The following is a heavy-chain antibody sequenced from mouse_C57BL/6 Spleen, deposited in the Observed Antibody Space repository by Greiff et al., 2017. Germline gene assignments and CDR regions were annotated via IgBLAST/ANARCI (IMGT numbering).Heavy chain of an antibody. CDR3: ASTGSSSHFDY. CDR1: GYSFTDYN. Sequence: EVKLMESGPELVKPGASVKISCKASGYSFTDYNMNWVKQSNGKSLEWIGVINPNYGTTSYNQKFKGKATLTVDQSSSTAYMQLNSLTSEDSAVYYCASTGSSSHFDYWGQGTTLTVSS. CDR2: INPNYGTT. J-gene: IGHJ2*01. V-gene: IGHV1-39*01. D-gene: IGHD1-1*01.